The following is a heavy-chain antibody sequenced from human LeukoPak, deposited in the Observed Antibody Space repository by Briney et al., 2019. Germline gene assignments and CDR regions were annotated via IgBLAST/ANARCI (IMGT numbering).Heavy chain of an antibody. CDR2: ISSSGSTI. Sequence: GGSLRLSCAASGFTFSSYEMNWVRQAPGKGLEWVPYISSSGSTIYYADSVKGRFTISRDNVKNSLYLQMNSLRAEDTAVYYCARESRDSSGYYSDHYYYYGMDVWGQGTTVTVSS. CDR3: ARESRDSSGYYSDHYYYYGMDV. CDR1: GFTFSSYE. J-gene: IGHJ6*02. V-gene: IGHV3-48*03. D-gene: IGHD3-22*01.